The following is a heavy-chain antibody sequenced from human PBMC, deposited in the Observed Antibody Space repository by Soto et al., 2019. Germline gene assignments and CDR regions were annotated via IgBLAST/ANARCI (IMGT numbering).Heavy chain of an antibody. V-gene: IGHV4-61*08. CDR3: ARGVPPFYCTGGGCYPYYFDY. D-gene: IGHD2-15*01. CDR2: IYHSGRT. J-gene: IGHJ4*02. CDR1: GASVSSGAYY. Sequence: SETLSLTCTVSGASVSSGAYYWTWFRQPPGEGLEYIGFIYHSGRTNYNPSLKSRVTISVDTSKNQLSLRLPSVTAADTAVFFCARGVPPFYCTGGGCYPYYFDYWGQGALVTVSS.